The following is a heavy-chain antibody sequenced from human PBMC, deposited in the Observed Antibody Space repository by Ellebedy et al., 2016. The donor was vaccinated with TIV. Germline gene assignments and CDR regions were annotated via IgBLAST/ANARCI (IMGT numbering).Heavy chain of an antibody. CDR2: IYYSGST. J-gene: IGHJ6*02. V-gene: IGHV4-59*12. CDR3: ARGMRVSPYYYYGMDV. CDR1: GGSISSYY. D-gene: IGHD2-8*01. Sequence: MPSETLSLTCTVSGGSISSYYWSWIRQPPGKGLEWIGYIYYSGSTNYNPSLKSRVTISVDTSKNQFSLKLSSVTAADTAVYYCARGMRVSPYYYYGMDVWGQGTTVTVSS.